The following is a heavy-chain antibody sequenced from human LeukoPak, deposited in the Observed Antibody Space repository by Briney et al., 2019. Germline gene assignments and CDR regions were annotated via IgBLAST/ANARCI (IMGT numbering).Heavy chain of an antibody. V-gene: IGHV3-64*01. D-gene: IGHD3-10*01. J-gene: IGHJ6*03. CDR3: ARGYKGYMDV. Sequence: GGSLRLSCAASGLIISGNAMVWVRQAPRKGLEYVSAINSNGNSTYYANSVKGRFTLSRDNSKNTLYLEMGSLRPEDMAVYYCARGYKGYMDVWGKGTTVTVSS. CDR1: GLIISGNA. CDR2: INSNGNST.